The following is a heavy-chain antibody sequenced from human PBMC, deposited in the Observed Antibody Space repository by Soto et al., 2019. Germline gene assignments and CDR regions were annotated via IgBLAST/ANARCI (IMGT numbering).Heavy chain of an antibody. J-gene: IGHJ4*02. D-gene: IGHD1-7*01. CDR1: GGSVSSGSYY. Sequence: QVQLQESGPGLVKPSETLSLTCTVSGGSVSSGSYYWSWIRQPPGKGLEWIGYIYYSGSTNYNPSLQSRLTISVDTSKNQFSLQLSSVTAADTAVYYCAFRNWKYDYYFDYCRQGTLVTVYS. CDR3: AFRNWKYDYYFDY. CDR2: IYYSGST. V-gene: IGHV4-61*01.